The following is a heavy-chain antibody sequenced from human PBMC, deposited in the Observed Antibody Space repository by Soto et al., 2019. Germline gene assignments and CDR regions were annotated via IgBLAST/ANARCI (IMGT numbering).Heavy chain of an antibody. CDR3: ARLSLFSGWPLY. CDR2: IYYSGKT. D-gene: IGHD6-19*01. V-gene: IGHV4-30-4*08. J-gene: IGHJ4*02. Sequence: SETLSLTCAVYGVSFSDYSWTWIRQPPGKGLEWIGYIYYSGKTYYNPSLKSRVNISLDTSKNQFLLKLNSVTAADTAVYYCARLSLFSGWPLYWGQGTLVTVSS. CDR1: GVSFSDYS.